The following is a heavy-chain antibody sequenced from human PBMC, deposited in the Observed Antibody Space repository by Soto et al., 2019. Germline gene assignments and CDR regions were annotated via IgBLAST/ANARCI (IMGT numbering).Heavy chain of an antibody. V-gene: IGHV4-59*01. CDR2: LYYSGNT. D-gene: IGHD3-10*01. Sequence: QMQLQESGPGVVKPSETLSLTCTVSGASISTYYWTWIRQAPGKGLEWIGYLYYSGNTNYNPSLKSRVTMSVDTSKNHFYLTLTSSTAADTAVYFCARGGSEGGLAVWGQGTTVAVAS. CDR1: GASISTYY. J-gene: IGHJ6*02. CDR3: ARGGSEGGLAV.